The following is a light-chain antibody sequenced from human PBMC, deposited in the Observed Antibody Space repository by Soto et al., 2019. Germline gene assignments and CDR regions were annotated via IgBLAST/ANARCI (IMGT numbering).Light chain of an antibody. CDR2: KAS. J-gene: IGKJ1*01. V-gene: IGKV1-5*03. CDR3: QQRSNWPWT. Sequence: PSTLSASVGDRVTITCRASQSISSWLAWYQQKPGKAPKLLIYKASSLESGVPSRFSGSGSGTDFTLTISSLEPEDFAVYYCQQRSNWPWTFGQGTKVDI. CDR1: QSISSW.